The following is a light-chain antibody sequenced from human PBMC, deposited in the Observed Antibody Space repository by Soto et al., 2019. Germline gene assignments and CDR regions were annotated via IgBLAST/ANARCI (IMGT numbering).Light chain of an antibody. CDR3: QQRSSWPRT. J-gene: IGKJ2*01. CDR2: DAS. Sequence: EIVLTQSPATLSLSPGERATLSCRASQSVSSYLAWYQQKPGQTPRLLIYDASNRATGIPARFSGSGSGTDFTLIISSLEPVDFAVYYCQQRSSWPRTFGQGTKLEIK. CDR1: QSVSSY. V-gene: IGKV3-11*01.